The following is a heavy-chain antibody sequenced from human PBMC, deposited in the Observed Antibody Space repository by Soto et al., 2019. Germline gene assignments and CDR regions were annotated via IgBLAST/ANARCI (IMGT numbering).Heavy chain of an antibody. V-gene: IGHV3-23*01. CDR2: ISGSGGST. CDR3: AKALVVVPAAINWFDP. D-gene: IGHD2-2*01. Sequence: PGGSLRLSCAASGFTFSSYAMSWVRQAPGKGLEWVSAISGSGGSTYYADSVKGWFTISRDNSKNTLYLQMNSLRAEDTAVYYCAKALVVVPAAINWFDPWGQGTLVTVSS. J-gene: IGHJ5*02. CDR1: GFTFSSYA.